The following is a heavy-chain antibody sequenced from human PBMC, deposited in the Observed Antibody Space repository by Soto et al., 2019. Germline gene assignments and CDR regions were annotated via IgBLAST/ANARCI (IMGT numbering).Heavy chain of an antibody. CDR2: INPSAGST. D-gene: IGHD3-22*01. CDR3: SRDPPTDDSSGYHFDY. V-gene: IGHV1-46*01. Sequence: ASVTVSSKASGYTFTSYYMHWVRQAPGPGLEWMGIINPSAGSTSYAKKFQGRVTMTRDTSTSTVYMELSSLRSEDTAVYYCSRDPPTDDSSGYHFDYWGQGTLVTVSS. CDR1: GYTFTSYY. J-gene: IGHJ4*02.